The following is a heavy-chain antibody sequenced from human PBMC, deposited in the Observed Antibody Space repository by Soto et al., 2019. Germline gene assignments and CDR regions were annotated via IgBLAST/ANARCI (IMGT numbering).Heavy chain of an antibody. V-gene: IGHV4-61*08. J-gene: IGHJ4*02. CDR2: IYYSGST. CDR3: ARANWNSGLTFDY. CDR1: GGSISSGDYY. Sequence: PSETLSLTCTVSGGSISSGDYYWSWIRQPPGKGLEWIGYIYYSGSTNYNPSLKSRVTISVDTSKNQFSLKLSSVTAADTAVYYCARANWNSGLTFDYWGQGTLVTVSS. D-gene: IGHD1-7*01.